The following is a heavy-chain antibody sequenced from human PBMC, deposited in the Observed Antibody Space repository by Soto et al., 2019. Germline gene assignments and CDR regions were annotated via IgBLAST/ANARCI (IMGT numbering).Heavy chain of an antibody. CDR3: ARESDSSGRAKPVYYYYGMDV. D-gene: IGHD3-22*01. Sequence: QVQLVQSGAEVKKPGSSVKVSCKASGGTFSSYAISWVRQAPGQGLEWMGGIIPIVGTANYAQKFQGRVTINADESTSTAYMELSSLRSEDTAVYYCARESDSSGRAKPVYYYYGMDVWGQGTTVTVSS. V-gene: IGHV1-69*01. CDR1: GGTFSSYA. CDR2: IIPIVGTA. J-gene: IGHJ6*02.